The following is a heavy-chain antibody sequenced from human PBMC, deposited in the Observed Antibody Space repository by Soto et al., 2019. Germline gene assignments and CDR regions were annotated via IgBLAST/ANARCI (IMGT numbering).Heavy chain of an antibody. CDR2: IIPIFGTA. CDR1: GGTFSSYA. CDR3: ARRLRRDYYGSGVSWFDP. V-gene: IGHV1-69*01. Sequence: SVKVSCKASGGTFSSYAISWVRQAPGEGLEWMGGIIPIFGTANYAQKFQGRVTITADESTSTAYMELSSLRSEDTAVYYCARRLRRDYYGSGVSWFDPWGQGTMVTV. J-gene: IGHJ5*02. D-gene: IGHD3-10*01.